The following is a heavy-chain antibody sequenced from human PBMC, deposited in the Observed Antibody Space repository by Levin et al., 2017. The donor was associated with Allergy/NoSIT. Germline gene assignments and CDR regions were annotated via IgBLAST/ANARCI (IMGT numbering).Heavy chain of an antibody. Sequence: LSLTCAASGFTFSSYAMTWVRQAPGKGLEWLSVISGSSGNTYYADSVKGRFTISRDNSKNTLYLQMNSLRAEDSAVYYCAKRVGYCSGGSCLYFDSWGQGTLVTVSS. CDR1: GFTFSSYA. J-gene: IGHJ4*02. CDR2: ISGSSGNT. V-gene: IGHV3-23*01. D-gene: IGHD2-15*01. CDR3: AKRVGYCSGGSCLYFDS.